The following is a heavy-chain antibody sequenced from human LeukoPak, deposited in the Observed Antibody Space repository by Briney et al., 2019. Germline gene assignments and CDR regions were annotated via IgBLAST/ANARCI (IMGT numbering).Heavy chain of an antibody. Sequence: SETLSLTCTVSGVSVTSGSCYWSWIRQPPGKGLEWIGYIFYSGSTNSNPSLKSRVTVSVDTSKNQFSLKLSSVTAADTAVYYCARWAEEYSPWGQGTLVTASS. CDR3: ARWAEEYSP. CDR1: GVSVTSGSCY. V-gene: IGHV4-61*01. D-gene: IGHD6-6*01. CDR2: IFYSGST. J-gene: IGHJ5*02.